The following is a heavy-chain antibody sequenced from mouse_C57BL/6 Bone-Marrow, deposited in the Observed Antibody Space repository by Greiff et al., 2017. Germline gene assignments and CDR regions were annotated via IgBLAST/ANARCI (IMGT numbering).Heavy chain of an antibody. Sequence: QVKLQQPGAELVMPGASVKLSCKASGYTFTSYWMHWVKQRPGQGLEWIGEIDPSDSYTNYNQKFKGKSTLTVDKSSSTAYMQLSSLTSEDSAVYYCAREGYDGYYWFAYWGQGTLVTVSA. J-gene: IGHJ3*01. CDR1: GYTFTSYW. D-gene: IGHD2-3*01. CDR3: AREGYDGYYWFAY. CDR2: IDPSDSYT. V-gene: IGHV1-69*01.